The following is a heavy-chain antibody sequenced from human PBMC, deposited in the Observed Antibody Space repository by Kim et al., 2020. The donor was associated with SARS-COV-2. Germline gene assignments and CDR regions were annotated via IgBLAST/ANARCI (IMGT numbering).Heavy chain of an antibody. CDR2: ISAYNGNT. CDR1: GYTFTSYG. J-gene: IGHJ6*02. CDR3: ARDRPVQLERFRVRAKNNLDV. V-gene: IGHV1-18*01. Sequence: ASVKVSCKASGYTFTSYGISWVRQAPGQGLEWMGWISAYNGNTNYAQKLQGRVTMTTDTSTSTAYMELRSLRSDDTAVYYCARDRPVQLERFRVRAKNNLDVWGQGTTVTVSS. D-gene: IGHD1-1*01.